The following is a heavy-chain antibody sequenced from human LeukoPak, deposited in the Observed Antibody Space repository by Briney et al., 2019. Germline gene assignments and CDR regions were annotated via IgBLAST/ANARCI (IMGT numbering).Heavy chain of an antibody. D-gene: IGHD1-14*01. CDR1: GGSLNIYNSY. CDR3: AKRGGTTRGAFDL. Sequence: PSETLSLTCTVSGGSLNIYNSYWNLIRQSPGKGLEWIGSILYSGDTYYIPSLKGRVTISADRSKNQISLSLSSVTAADSAVYYCAKRGGTTRGAFDLWGQGTIVTVSS. J-gene: IGHJ3*01. CDR2: ILYSGDT. V-gene: IGHV4-39*01.